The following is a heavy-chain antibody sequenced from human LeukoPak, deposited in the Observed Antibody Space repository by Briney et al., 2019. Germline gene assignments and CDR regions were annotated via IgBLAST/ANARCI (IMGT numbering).Heavy chain of an antibody. J-gene: IGHJ4*02. CDR1: GFTFSSYS. Sequence: GGSLRLSCAASGFTFSSYSMNWVRQAPGKGLEWVSSISSSSSYIYYADSVKGRFTISRDSAKNSLYLQMNSLRAEDTAVYYCARDLQIRGYFDYWGQGTLVTVSS. D-gene: IGHD3-10*01. CDR2: ISSSSSYI. V-gene: IGHV3-21*01. CDR3: ARDLQIRGYFDY.